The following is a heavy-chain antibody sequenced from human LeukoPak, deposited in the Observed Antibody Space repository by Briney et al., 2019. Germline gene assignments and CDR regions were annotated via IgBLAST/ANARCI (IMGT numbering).Heavy chain of an antibody. CDR1: GGSISSSSYY. V-gene: IGHV4-39*01. Sequence: PSETLSLTCTVSGGSISSSSYYWGWIRQPPGKGLEWIGSIYYSGSTYYNPSLKSRVTISVDTSKNQFSLKLSSVTAADTAVYYCASTPIRFLGWFDPWGQGTLVTVSS. CDR2: IYYSGST. J-gene: IGHJ5*02. CDR3: ASTPIRFLGWFDP. D-gene: IGHD3-3*01.